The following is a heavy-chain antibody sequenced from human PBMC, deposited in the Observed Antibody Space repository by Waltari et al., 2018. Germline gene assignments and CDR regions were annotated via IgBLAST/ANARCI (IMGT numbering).Heavy chain of an antibody. V-gene: IGHV3-30-3*01. CDR3: ARVRLESGTPENQFDY. CDR2: NSYDGSDK. CDR1: GFTFNSYA. D-gene: IGHD1-26*01. J-gene: IGHJ4*02. Sequence: QVQLVESGGGVVQPGRSLRLSCAASGFTFNSYAMPWVRQAPGGGLEWVAVNSYDGSDKYYADSVNGRFTISRDNSKNTLYLQMESLRSEDTAVYYCARVRLESGTPENQFDYWGQGTLVTVSS.